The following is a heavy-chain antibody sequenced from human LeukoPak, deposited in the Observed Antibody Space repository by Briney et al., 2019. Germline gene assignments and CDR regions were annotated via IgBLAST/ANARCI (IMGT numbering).Heavy chain of an antibody. CDR1: NYSITSGYF. V-gene: IGHV4-38-2*02. D-gene: IGHD3-22*01. Sequence: PSETLSLTCAVSNYSITSGYFWGWIRQPPGKGLEWIASIYHSGTTYYNPSLRNRVTLFVDTSKNQFSPKLTSLTAADTAVYYCARDGVFHDSDGYSFDYWGQGTLVTVSS. J-gene: IGHJ4*02. CDR2: IYHSGTT. CDR3: ARDGVFHDSDGYSFDY.